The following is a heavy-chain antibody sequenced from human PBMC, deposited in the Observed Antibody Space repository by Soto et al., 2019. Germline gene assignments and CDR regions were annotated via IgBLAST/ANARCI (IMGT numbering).Heavy chain of an antibody. D-gene: IGHD6-13*01. CDR3: ARETIAAAGNGYFDY. V-gene: IGHV1-69*13. CDR2: IIPIFGTA. CDR1: GGTFSSYA. J-gene: IGHJ4*02. Sequence: GASVKVSCKASGGTFSSYAISWVRQAPGQGLEWMGGIIPIFGTANYAQKFQGRVTITADESTSTAYMELSSLRSEDTAVYYCARETIAAAGNGYFDYWGQGTLVTVSS.